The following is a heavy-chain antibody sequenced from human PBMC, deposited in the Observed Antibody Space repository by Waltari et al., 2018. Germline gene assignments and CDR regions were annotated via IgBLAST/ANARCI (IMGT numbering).Heavy chain of an antibody. CDR2: LSGLGRYT. Sequence: EVQLLESGGGLVQPGGSLRLSCTASGFTFGNYAMSWVRQAPGKGLGWVSGLSGLGRYTYYAASVRGRFTISRDNSKNTLSLQMNSLRLDDSAVYYCSGGISGTIGSDYWGQGTQVTVSS. CDR3: SGGISGTIGSDY. V-gene: IGHV3-23*01. CDR1: GFTFGNYA. J-gene: IGHJ4*02. D-gene: IGHD1-7*01.